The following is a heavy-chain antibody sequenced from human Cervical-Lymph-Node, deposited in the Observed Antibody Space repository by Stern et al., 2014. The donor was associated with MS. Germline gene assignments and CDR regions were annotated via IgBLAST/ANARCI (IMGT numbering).Heavy chain of an antibody. V-gene: IGHV1-46*01. Sequence: VQLVQSGAEVKKPGASVKVSCKASGYTFTSHYMHWVRQAPGQGLEWVGIINPSGDSASYAQKFQGRVTMIRDTSTSTVYMELSSLRSEDTAVYYCASGTGSKRPTGNYWGQGTLVTVSS. CDR1: GYTFTSHY. J-gene: IGHJ4*02. D-gene: IGHD3/OR15-3a*01. CDR2: INPSGDSA. CDR3: ASGTGSKRPTGNY.